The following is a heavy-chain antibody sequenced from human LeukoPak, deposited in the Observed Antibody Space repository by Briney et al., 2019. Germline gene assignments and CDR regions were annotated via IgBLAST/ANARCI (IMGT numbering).Heavy chain of an antibody. CDR3: ARGRIVVVPAAMRYFDY. V-gene: IGHV4-34*01. CDR1: GGSFSGYY. D-gene: IGHD2-2*01. J-gene: IGHJ4*02. Sequence: SETLSLTCAVYGGSFSGYYWSWIRQPPGKGLEWIGEINHSGSTNYNPPLKSRVTISVDTSKNQFSLKLSSVTAADTAVYYCARGRIVVVPAAMRYFDYWGQGTLVTVSS. CDR2: INHSGST.